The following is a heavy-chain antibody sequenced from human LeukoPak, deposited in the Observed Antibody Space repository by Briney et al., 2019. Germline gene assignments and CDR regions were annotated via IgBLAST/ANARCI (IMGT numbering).Heavy chain of an antibody. D-gene: IGHD5-12*01. CDR3: AREWSGYSGYDLDY. J-gene: IGHJ4*02. Sequence: GASVKVSCKASGYTFTIYGISWVRQAPGQGLEWMGWINAYNGNTNYAQNLQGRVTMTTDTSATTAYMELRSLRSDDTAVYYCAREWSGYSGYDLDYWGQGTLVTVSS. V-gene: IGHV1-18*01. CDR2: INAYNGNT. CDR1: GYTFTIYG.